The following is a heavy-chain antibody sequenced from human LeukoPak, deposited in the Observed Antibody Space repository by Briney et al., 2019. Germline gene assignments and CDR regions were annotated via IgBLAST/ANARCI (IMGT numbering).Heavy chain of an antibody. V-gene: IGHV3-23*01. J-gene: IGHJ4*02. CDR2: ISGSGGST. Sequence: GGSLRLSCAASGFTFSSYAMNWVRQAPGKGLEWVSAISGSGGSTYYADFVKGRFTISRDNSKNTLYLQMNSLRAEDTAVYYCAKGRSGSYLSYYFDLWGQGTLVTVSS. D-gene: IGHD1-26*01. CDR3: AKGRSGSYLSYYFDL. CDR1: GFTFSSYA.